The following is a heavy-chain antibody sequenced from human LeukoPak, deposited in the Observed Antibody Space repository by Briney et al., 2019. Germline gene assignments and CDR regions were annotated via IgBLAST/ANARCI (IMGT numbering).Heavy chain of an antibody. CDR1: GFTFSSYG. CDR3: ARDLFYDSSGYSPYY. D-gene: IGHD3-22*01. CDR2: ISGSGGST. Sequence: GGSLRLSCAASGFTFSSYGMSWVRQAPGKGLEWVSGISGSGGSTYYADSVKGRFTISRDNSKNTLYLQMNSLRAEDTAVYYCARDLFYDSSGYSPYYWGQGTLVTVSS. V-gene: IGHV3-23*01. J-gene: IGHJ4*02.